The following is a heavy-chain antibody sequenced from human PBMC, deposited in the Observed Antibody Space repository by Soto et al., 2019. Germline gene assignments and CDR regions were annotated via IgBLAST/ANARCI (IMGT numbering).Heavy chain of an antibody. CDR1: GYTFTSYG. Sequence: ASVKVSCKASGYTFTSYGISWVRQAPGQGLEWMGWISAYNGNTNYAQKLQGRVTMTTDTSTSTAYMELRSLRSDDTAVYYCARRYSSPLHYYYMDVWGKGTTVTVSS. J-gene: IGHJ6*03. D-gene: IGHD6-13*01. CDR2: ISAYNGNT. V-gene: IGHV1-18*01. CDR3: ARRYSSPLHYYYMDV.